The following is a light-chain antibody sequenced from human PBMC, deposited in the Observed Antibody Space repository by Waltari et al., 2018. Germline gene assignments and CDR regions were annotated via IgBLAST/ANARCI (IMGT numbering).Light chain of an antibody. Sequence: DIVMTQSPATLSVSPGERATLSCRASQSVFSNLAWYQQKPGQAPRLLIFGAYTRATDIPGRFSGSESGTEFTLTISSLQSEDAAVYYCLQYNDWPPWTFGQGTTVEIK. CDR2: GAY. CDR1: QSVFSN. CDR3: LQYNDWPPWT. J-gene: IGKJ1*01. V-gene: IGKV3-15*01.